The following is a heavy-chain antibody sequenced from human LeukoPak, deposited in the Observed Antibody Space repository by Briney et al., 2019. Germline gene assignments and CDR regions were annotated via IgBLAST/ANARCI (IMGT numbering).Heavy chain of an antibody. Sequence: GGSLRLSCAASTFTFSSSWMGWVRQAPGKGLEWVANIKYDESEKYYVDSVEGRFTISRDNAMNSLYLQMNSLRAEDTAVYYCARDRGFTGFDLYDYWGQGTLATVSS. V-gene: IGHV3-7*01. J-gene: IGHJ4*02. D-gene: IGHD3-10*01. CDR2: IKYDESEK. CDR3: ARDRGFTGFDLYDY. CDR1: TFTFSSSW.